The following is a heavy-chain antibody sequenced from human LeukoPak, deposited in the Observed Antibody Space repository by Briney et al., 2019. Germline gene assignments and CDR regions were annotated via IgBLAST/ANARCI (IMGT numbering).Heavy chain of an antibody. CDR1: GGSISSYY. J-gene: IGHJ4*02. Sequence: SETLSLTCTVSGGSISSYYWSWIRQPPGKGLEWIGYIYYSGSTNYNPSLKSRVTISVDTSKNQFSLKLSSVTAADTAVYYCARLTGDLLDYWGQGTLVTVSS. D-gene: IGHD7-27*01. V-gene: IGHV4-59*08. CDR2: IYYSGST. CDR3: ARLTGDLLDY.